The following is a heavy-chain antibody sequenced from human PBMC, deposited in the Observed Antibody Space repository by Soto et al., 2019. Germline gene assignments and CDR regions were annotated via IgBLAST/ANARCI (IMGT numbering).Heavy chain of an antibody. J-gene: IGHJ6*03. Sequence: SVKVSCKASGYTFSSYEMHWVRQAPGKGLEYVSGISNNGAHTDYAKSVKGRFAISRDNSENTLYLQMGSLRAEDMALYYCARRGYGSRWPNVYMDVWGKGTTVTVSS. D-gene: IGHD6-13*01. CDR1: GYTFSSYE. CDR2: ISNNGAHT. CDR3: ARRGYGSRWPNVYMDV. V-gene: IGHV3-64*01.